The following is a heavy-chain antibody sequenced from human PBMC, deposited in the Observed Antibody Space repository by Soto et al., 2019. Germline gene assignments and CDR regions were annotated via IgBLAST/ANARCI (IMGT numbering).Heavy chain of an antibody. V-gene: IGHV3-23*01. CDR3: AKGLGSSKKYYYYYYMDV. CDR1: GFTFSSYA. CDR2: ISGSGGST. J-gene: IGHJ6*03. Sequence: GGSLRLSCAASGFTFSSYAMSWVRQAPGKGLEWVSAISGSGGSTYYADSVKGRFTISRDNSKNTLYLQMNSLRAEDMAVYYCAKGLGSSKKYYYYYYMDVWGKGTTVTVSS. D-gene: IGHD6-6*01.